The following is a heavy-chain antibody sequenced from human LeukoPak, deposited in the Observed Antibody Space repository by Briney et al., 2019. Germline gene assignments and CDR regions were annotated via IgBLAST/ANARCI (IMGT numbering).Heavy chain of an antibody. J-gene: IGHJ4*02. CDR1: GFPFSSYW. V-gene: IGHV3-7*01. Sequence: GGSLRLSCVASGFPFSSYWMTWVRQAPGKGLEWVANIKQDGSKKSYVDSVKGRFTISRDNAKNSLYLQMNSLRAEDTAVYYCARDGDAYNFDYWGQGALVTVSS. CDR3: ARDGDAYNFDY. CDR2: IKQDGSKK. D-gene: IGHD5-24*01.